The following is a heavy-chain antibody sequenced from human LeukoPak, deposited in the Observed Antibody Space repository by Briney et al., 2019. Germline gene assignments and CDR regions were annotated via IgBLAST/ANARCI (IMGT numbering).Heavy chain of an antibody. Sequence: ASVKVSCKASGYTFTGYYMHWVRQAPGQGLEWMGWINPNSGGTNYAQKLQGRVTMTRDTSISTAYMELSRLRSDDTAVYYCARGWSKYSSSWFGYWGQGTLVTVSS. J-gene: IGHJ4*02. CDR2: INPNSGGT. CDR3: ARGWSKYSSSWFGY. V-gene: IGHV1-2*02. CDR1: GYTFTGYY. D-gene: IGHD6-13*01.